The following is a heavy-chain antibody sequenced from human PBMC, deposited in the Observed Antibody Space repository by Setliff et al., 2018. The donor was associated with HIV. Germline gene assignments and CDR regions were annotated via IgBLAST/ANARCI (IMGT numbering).Heavy chain of an antibody. J-gene: IGHJ4*02. V-gene: IGHV3-21*01. CDR1: GFIFSDYS. Sequence: GGSLRLSCAASGFIFSDYSMNWVRQAPGKGLEWVSSISSSTYIYYADSVKGRFTISRDNAKNSLYLQMNSLRAEDTAVYYCAREMQQHLVFDYWGQGALVTVSS. D-gene: IGHD6-13*01. CDR3: AREMQQHLVFDY. CDR2: ISSSTYI.